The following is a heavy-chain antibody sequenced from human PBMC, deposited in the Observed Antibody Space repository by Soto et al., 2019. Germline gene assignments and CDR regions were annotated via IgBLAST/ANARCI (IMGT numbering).Heavy chain of an antibody. Sequence: PGESLKISCKGSGYSFTSYWIGWVRQMPGKGLEWMGIIYPGDSDTRYSPSFQGQVTISADKSISTAYLQWSSLKASDTAMYYCARASYDPEYYHYYYMAVWGKGTSVTVSS. J-gene: IGHJ6*03. CDR3: ARASYDPEYYHYYYMAV. CDR2: IYPGDSDT. D-gene: IGHD5-12*01. V-gene: IGHV5-51*01. CDR1: GYSFTSYW.